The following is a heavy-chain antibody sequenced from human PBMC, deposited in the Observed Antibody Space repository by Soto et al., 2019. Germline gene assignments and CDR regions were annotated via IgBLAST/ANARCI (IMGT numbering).Heavy chain of an antibody. D-gene: IGHD6-13*01. V-gene: IGHV4-59*12. Sequence: ASETLSLTCTVSGASLSGYYWSWIRQPPGKGLEWIGYISDSGSTNYKTSLKSRVTISVDTSKNQFSLKVTSVTAADTAVYYCARGGSSSWYGFYFFDNWGPGTLVTVSS. CDR1: GASLSGYY. J-gene: IGHJ4*02. CDR2: ISDSGST. CDR3: ARGGSSSWYGFYFFDN.